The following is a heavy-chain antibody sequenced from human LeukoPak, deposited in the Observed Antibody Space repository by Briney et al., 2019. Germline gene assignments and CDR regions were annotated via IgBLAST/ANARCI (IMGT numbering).Heavy chain of an antibody. J-gene: IGHJ3*02. Sequence: GGSLRLSCAASGFTFSSYAMHWVRQAPGKGLEWVAVISYDGSNKYYADSVKGRFTISRDNSKNTLYLQMNSLRAEDTAVYYCAKTSLSGWYAPGAFDIWGQGTMVTVSS. CDR3: AKTSLSGWYAPGAFDI. CDR2: ISYDGSNK. CDR1: GFTFSSYA. V-gene: IGHV3-30*04. D-gene: IGHD6-19*01.